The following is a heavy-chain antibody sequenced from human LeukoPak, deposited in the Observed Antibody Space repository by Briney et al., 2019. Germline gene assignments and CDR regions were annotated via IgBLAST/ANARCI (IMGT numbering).Heavy chain of an antibody. Sequence: GASVKVSCKTSGYSFTNFGFSWVRQAPGQGLEWMGWISAHNGNRNYAQKVQGGVTMTTDTSTSTAYMELRSLRSDDTAVYYCAREKYSSSGGYFDYWGQGTLVTVSS. V-gene: IGHV1-18*01. CDR2: ISAHNGNR. CDR3: AREKYSSSGGYFDY. J-gene: IGHJ4*02. CDR1: GYSFTNFG. D-gene: IGHD6-13*01.